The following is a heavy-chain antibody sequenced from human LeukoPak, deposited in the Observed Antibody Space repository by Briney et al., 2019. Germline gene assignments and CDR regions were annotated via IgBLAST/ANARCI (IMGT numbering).Heavy chain of an antibody. J-gene: IGHJ6*03. CDR2: ISWNSGSI. CDR1: GFTFDDYA. V-gene: IGHV3-9*01. CDR3: ARGRYYYYMDV. Sequence: GGSLRLSCAASGFTFDDYAMHWVRQAPGKGLEWVSGISWNSGSIGYADSVKGRFTISRDNAKNSLYLQMNSLRAEDTAVYYCARGRYYYYMDVWGKGTTVTVSS.